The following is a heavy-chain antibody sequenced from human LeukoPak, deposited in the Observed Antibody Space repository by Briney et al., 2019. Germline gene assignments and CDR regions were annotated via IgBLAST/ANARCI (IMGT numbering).Heavy chain of an antibody. D-gene: IGHD5/OR15-5a*01. Sequence: GGSLRLSCAASGFTFSSYSMNWVRQAPGKGLEWVSSISSSSSYIYYADSVKGRFTISRDNAKNSLYLQMNSLRAEDTAVYYCARVDVYAIGGAFDIWGQGTMVTVSS. CDR1: GFTFSSYS. CDR3: ARVDVYAIGGAFDI. CDR2: ISSSSSYI. V-gene: IGHV3-21*01. J-gene: IGHJ3*02.